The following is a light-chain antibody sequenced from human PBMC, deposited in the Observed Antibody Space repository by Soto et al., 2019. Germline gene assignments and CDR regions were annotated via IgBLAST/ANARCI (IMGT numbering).Light chain of an antibody. J-gene: IGKJ1*01. CDR1: QNVLSD. CDR2: GAT. V-gene: IGKV3D-15*01. Sequence: EILLTQSPATLSVSPGETATLSCRASQNVLSDLAWYQQKPGQAPRLLVYGATTRATDAPAKFRGSGSGTEFSLTISSLQSEDFATYYCQQYRSWRRTFGQGSKVEI. CDR3: QQYRSWRRT.